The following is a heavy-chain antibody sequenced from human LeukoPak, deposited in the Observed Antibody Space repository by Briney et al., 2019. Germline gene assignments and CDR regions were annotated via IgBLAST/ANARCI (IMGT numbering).Heavy chain of an antibody. CDR2: ISSSSSTI. CDR3: ARENYDSSGYSKIDY. V-gene: IGHV3-48*01. Sequence: GGFLRLSCAASGFTFSSYSMNWVRQAPGKGLEWVSYISSSSSTIYYADSVKGRFTISRDNAKNSLYLQMNSLRAEDTAVYYCARENYDSSGYSKIDYWGQGTLVTVSS. J-gene: IGHJ4*02. CDR1: GFTFSSYS. D-gene: IGHD3-22*01.